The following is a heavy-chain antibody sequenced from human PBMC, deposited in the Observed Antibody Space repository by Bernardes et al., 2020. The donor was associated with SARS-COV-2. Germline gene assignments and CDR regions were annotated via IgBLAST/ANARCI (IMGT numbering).Heavy chain of an antibody. CDR1: GGSISSTTYY. J-gene: IGHJ4*02. CDR2: IYYSGST. CDR3: ARHAGIASGYYY. V-gene: IGHV4-39*01. Sequence: TLSLTCTVSGGSISSTTYYWGWIRQPPGKGLEWIGSIYYSGSTYYNPSLKSRVTISVDTSKNQFSLKLSSVTAADTAVYYCARHAGIASGYYYWGQGTLVTVSS. D-gene: IGHD3-22*01.